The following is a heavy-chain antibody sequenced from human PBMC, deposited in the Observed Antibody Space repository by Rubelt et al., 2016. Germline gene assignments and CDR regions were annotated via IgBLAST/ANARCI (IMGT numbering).Heavy chain of an antibody. CDR2: INHSGST. V-gene: IGHV4-34*01. D-gene: IGHD3-22*01. CDR1: GGSFSGYY. J-gene: IGHJ4*02. Sequence: QVQLQQWGAGLLKPSETLSLTCAVYGGSFSGYYWSWIRQPPEKGLEWIGEINHSGSTNYNPSLKSRVTTSVDTSKNQFSLKRSSVTAADTAVYYCARGKEGLGVTMMDYWGQGTLVTVSS. CDR3: ARGKEGLGVTMMDY.